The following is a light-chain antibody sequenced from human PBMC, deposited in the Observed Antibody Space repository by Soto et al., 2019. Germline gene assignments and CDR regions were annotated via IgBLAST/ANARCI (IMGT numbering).Light chain of an antibody. Sequence: QSALTQPASVSGYPGQSITISCTGTSSDVGGYNYVSWYQQYPGKAPKLMIYDVTNRPSGVSSRFSGSKSDNTASLTISGLQAEDEADYYCSSYSRTSTLVVFGGGTQLTVL. CDR1: SSDVGGYNY. CDR3: SSYSRTSTLVV. J-gene: IGLJ2*01. CDR2: DVT. V-gene: IGLV2-14*03.